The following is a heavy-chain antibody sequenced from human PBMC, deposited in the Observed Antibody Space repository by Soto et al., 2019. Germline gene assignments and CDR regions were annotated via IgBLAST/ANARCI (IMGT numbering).Heavy chain of an antibody. D-gene: IGHD1-26*01. CDR1: GFTFSSYA. CDR3: ARAGIVGAYFDY. CDR2: ISYDGSNK. V-gene: IGHV3-30-3*01. Sequence: QVQLVESGGGVVQPGRSLRLSCAASGFTFSSYAMHWVRQAPGKGLEWVAVISYDGSNKYYADSVKGRFTISRDNSKNTLYLKMNSLRAEDTAVYYCARAGIVGAYFDYWGQGTLVTVSS. J-gene: IGHJ4*02.